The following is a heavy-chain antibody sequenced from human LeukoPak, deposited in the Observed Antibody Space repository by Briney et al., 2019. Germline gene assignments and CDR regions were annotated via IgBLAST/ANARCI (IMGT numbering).Heavy chain of an antibody. CDR3: ARDQRRDGYNSYYYYGMDA. CDR1: GFTFSSYA. D-gene: IGHD5-24*01. J-gene: IGHJ6*02. V-gene: IGHV3-30*04. Sequence: PGRSLRLSCAASGFTFSSYAMHWVRQAPGKGLEWVAVISYDGSNKYYADSVKGRFTISRDNSKNTLYLQMNSLRAEDTAVYYCARDQRRDGYNSYYYYGMDAWGQGTTVTVSS. CDR2: ISYDGSNK.